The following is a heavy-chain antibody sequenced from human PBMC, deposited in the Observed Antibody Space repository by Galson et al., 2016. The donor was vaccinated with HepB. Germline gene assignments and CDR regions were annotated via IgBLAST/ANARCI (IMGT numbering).Heavy chain of an antibody. CDR2: IHSGGTT. CDR3: ARSLGSTTNYGMDV. J-gene: IGHJ6*02. V-gene: IGHV3-53*01. CDR1: GFTVRSNY. Sequence: SLRLSCAASGFTVRSNYMHWVRQAPGKGLEWVSVIHSGGTTYYADSVMGRFSISRDNSKNTLDLQMSGLRAEDTAVYYCARSLGSTTNYGMDVGGQGTTVTVS. D-gene: IGHD1-26*01.